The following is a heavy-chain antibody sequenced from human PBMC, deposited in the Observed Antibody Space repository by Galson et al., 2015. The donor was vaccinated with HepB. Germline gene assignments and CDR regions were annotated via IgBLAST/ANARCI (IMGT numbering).Heavy chain of an antibody. CDR3: ARDHSSSWGDYYGMDG. CDR1: GFTFSSYA. CDR2: ISYDGSNK. V-gene: IGHV3-30-3*01. Sequence: SLRLSCAASGFTFSSYAMHRVRQAPGKGLEWVAVISYDGSNKYYADSVKGRFTISRDNSKNTLYLQMNSLRAEDTAVYYCARDHSSSWGDYYGMDGWGQGTTVTVSS. J-gene: IGHJ6*02. D-gene: IGHD6-13*01.